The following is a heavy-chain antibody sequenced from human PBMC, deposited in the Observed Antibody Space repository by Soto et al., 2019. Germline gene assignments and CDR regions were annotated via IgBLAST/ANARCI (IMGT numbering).Heavy chain of an antibody. Sequence: VQLVESGGNLVQPGRSLRLSCVASGSNIDDYAMHWVRQASGKGLQWVSSITWNSAYIAYAGSVEGRFTISRDNAKNSVFLQMNSLRPEDTAVYFCTRVAVAGTDYTWFDPWGQGTLVIVSS. D-gene: IGHD6-19*01. J-gene: IGHJ5*02. CDR2: ITWNSAYI. CDR3: TRVAVAGTDYTWFDP. CDR1: GSNIDDYA. V-gene: IGHV3-9*01.